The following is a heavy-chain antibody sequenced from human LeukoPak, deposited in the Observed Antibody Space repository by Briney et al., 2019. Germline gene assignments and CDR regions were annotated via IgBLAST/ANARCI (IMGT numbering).Heavy chain of an antibody. V-gene: IGHV3-23*01. CDR2: ITSSGATT. CDR3: AKDLGTSGWYINS. J-gene: IGHJ4*02. D-gene: IGHD6-19*01. CDR1: GLTFSRYA. Sequence: GGPLRLSCAASGLTFSRYAMTWVRQAPGKGLEWVSAITSSGATTYYADSVKGRFTISRDNSKNTLYLQMNSLRAEDTAVYHCAKDLGTSGWYINSWGQGTLVTVSS.